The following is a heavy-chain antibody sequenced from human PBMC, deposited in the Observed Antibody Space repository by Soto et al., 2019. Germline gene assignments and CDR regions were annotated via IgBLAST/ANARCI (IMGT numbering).Heavy chain of an antibody. V-gene: IGHV3-23*01. Sequence: GGSLRLSCAASGFTFSSYAMSWVRQAPGKGLEWVSAISGSGGSTYYADSVKGRFTISRDNSKNTLYLQMNSLRAEDTAVYYCAKGLGYSYGEWDYFDYWGQGTLVTVSS. D-gene: IGHD5-18*01. CDR2: ISGSGGST. CDR3: AKGLGYSYGEWDYFDY. J-gene: IGHJ4*02. CDR1: GFTFSSYA.